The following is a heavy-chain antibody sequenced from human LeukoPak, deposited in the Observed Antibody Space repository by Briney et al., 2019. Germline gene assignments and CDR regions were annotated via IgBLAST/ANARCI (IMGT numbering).Heavy chain of an antibody. CDR1: GGSFSGYY. CDR3: AREWTPGYSGYEDYYGMDV. Sequence: SETLSLTCAVYGGSFSGYYWSWIRQPPGKGLEWIGEINHSGSTNYNPSLKSRVTISVDTSKNQFSLKLSSVTAADTAVYYCAREWTPGYSGYEDYYGMDVWGQGTTVTVSS. J-gene: IGHJ6*02. V-gene: IGHV4-34*01. CDR2: INHSGST. D-gene: IGHD5-12*01.